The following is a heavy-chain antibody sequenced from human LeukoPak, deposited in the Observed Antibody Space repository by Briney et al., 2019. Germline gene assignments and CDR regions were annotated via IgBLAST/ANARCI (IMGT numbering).Heavy chain of an antibody. J-gene: IGHJ4*02. CDR3: AREGGFYRPLDY. Sequence: GTLSLTCGVSGGSVINTNWWTWVRQPPGKGLEWIGEVHLDGRTNYNPSLESRLTMSVDVSENQVSLKLTPVTAADTAVYYCAREGGFYRPLDYSGQGTLVTVSS. D-gene: IGHD3-3*01. CDR1: GGSVINTNW. CDR2: VHLDGRT. V-gene: IGHV4-4*02.